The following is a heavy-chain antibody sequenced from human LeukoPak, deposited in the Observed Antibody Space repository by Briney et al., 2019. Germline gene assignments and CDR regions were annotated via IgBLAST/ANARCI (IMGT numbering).Heavy chain of an antibody. D-gene: IGHD2-21*01. Sequence: GRSLRLSCAASGFTFSGYAMSWVRQAPGKGLEWVSAISGSGGSTYYADSVKCRFTISRDNSKNTLYLQMNRLRAEDTAVYYCAKGWIYSTPFDPWGQGTLVTVSS. CDR2: ISGSGGST. CDR1: GFTFSGYA. V-gene: IGHV3-23*01. J-gene: IGHJ5*02. CDR3: AKGWIYSTPFDP.